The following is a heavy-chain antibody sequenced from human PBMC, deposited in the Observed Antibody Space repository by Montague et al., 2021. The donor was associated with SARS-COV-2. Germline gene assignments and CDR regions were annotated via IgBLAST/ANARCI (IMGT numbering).Heavy chain of an antibody. Sequence: SETLSLTCAVYGGSFSGYYWSWIRQPPGKGLEWIGEINHSGSTNYNPSLKSRVTISVDTSKNQFSLKLSSVTAADTAVYYCVRGRYSSSWYGVLNWFDPWGQGTLVTVSS. V-gene: IGHV4-34*01. J-gene: IGHJ5*02. D-gene: IGHD6-13*01. CDR3: VRGRYSSSWYGVLNWFDP. CDR2: INHSGST. CDR1: GGSFSGYY.